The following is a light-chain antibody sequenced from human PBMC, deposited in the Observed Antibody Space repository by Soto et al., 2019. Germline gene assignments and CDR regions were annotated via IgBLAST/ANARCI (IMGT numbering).Light chain of an antibody. CDR1: QSISSNY. J-gene: IGKJ5*01. Sequence: DIVMTQSPGTLSLSPGERATLSCRASQSISSNYLAWYQQKPGQSPRLLIYGASSRATGIPDRFSGRGSGTDFTLTISRLEPEDFAVYYCQHRSDWPGFGQGTRLEIK. V-gene: IGKV3D-20*02. CDR3: QHRSDWPG. CDR2: GAS.